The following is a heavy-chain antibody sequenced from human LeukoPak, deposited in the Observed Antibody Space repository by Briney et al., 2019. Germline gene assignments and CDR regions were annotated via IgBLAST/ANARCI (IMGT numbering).Heavy chain of an antibody. V-gene: IGHV4-30-4*01. CDR1: GGSISSGDYY. CDR2: IYYSGST. CDR3: ASDLYCSGGSCYSRFGV. Sequence: SETLSLTCTVSGGSISSGDYYWSWIRQPPGKGLEWIGYIYYSGSTYYNPSLKSRVTISVDTSKNQFSLKLSSVTAADTAVYYCASDLYCSGGSCYSRFGVWSQGTLVTVSS. D-gene: IGHD2-15*01. J-gene: IGHJ4*02.